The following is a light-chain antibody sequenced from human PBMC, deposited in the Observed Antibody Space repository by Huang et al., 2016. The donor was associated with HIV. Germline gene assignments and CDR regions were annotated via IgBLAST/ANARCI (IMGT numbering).Light chain of an antibody. J-gene: IGKJ4*01. CDR3: MQSLQSLT. CDR1: QSLVHDNGYSY. CDR2: MAS. Sequence: DIVMTQSPLSLPVTPGEPASISCRSSQSLVHDNGYSYLYWYLQKPGQSTQVLIYMASVRAPGIPDRFSGGGSGTNFTLEISRVDAEDVGTYYCMQSLQSLTFGGGTRLEIK. V-gene: IGKV2-28*01.